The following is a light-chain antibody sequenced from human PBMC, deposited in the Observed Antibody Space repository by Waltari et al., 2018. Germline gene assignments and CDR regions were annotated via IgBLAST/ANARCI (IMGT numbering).Light chain of an antibody. Sequence: QSALTQPASVSGSPGQSITISCPGTSSDVGAYNYVSWYQQHPGKAPKLMIYEVNNRPSGVSNRFSGSKSGNTASLTISGLQAEDEADYYCTSYTTRHTWVFGEGTKLAVL. J-gene: IGLJ3*02. CDR2: EVN. V-gene: IGLV2-14*01. CDR3: TSYTTRHTWV. CDR1: SSDVGAYNY.